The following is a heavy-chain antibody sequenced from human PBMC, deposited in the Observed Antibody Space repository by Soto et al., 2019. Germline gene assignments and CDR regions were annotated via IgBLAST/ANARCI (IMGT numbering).Heavy chain of an antibody. CDR3: ARPFGWLGMSRRMNWYFDL. V-gene: IGHV1-2*02. Sequence: ASVKVSCKASGYTFTGYYMHWVRQAPGQGLEWMGWINPNSGGTNYAQKFQGRVTMTRDTSISTAYMELSRLRSDDTAVYYCARPFGWLGMSRRMNWYFDLWGRGTLVTVSS. J-gene: IGHJ2*01. CDR2: INPNSGGT. CDR1: GYTFTGYY. D-gene: IGHD6-19*01.